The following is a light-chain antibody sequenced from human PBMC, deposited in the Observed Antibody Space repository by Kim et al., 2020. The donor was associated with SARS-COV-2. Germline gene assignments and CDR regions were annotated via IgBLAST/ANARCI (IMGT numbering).Light chain of an antibody. Sequence: GQRVTISCSGSISNIGSNVVNWYQQIPGTAPKLLMYGNNYRPSGVPDRFSGSKSGTSASLAISGLQSEDEADYYCAAWDDSLKASVFGGGTQLTVL. CDR3: AAWDDSLKASV. CDR2: GNN. V-gene: IGLV1-44*01. J-gene: IGLJ3*02. CDR1: ISNIGSNV.